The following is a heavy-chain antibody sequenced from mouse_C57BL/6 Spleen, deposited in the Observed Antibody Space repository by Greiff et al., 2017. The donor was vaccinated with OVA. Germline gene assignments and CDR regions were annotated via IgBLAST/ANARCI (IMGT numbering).Heavy chain of an antibody. Sequence: EVKLVESGGGLVKPGGSLKLSCAASGFTFSDYGMHWVRQAPEKGLEWVAYISSGSSTNYYADTVKGRFTISRDNAKNTLFLQMTSLRTEDTAMYYCARGDYGSSYFDYWGQGTTLTVAS. J-gene: IGHJ2*01. CDR3: ARGDYGSSYFDY. V-gene: IGHV5-17*01. D-gene: IGHD1-1*01. CDR1: GFTFSDYG. CDR2: ISSGSSTN.